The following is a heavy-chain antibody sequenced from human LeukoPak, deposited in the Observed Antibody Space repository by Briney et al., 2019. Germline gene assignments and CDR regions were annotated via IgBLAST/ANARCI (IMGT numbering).Heavy chain of an antibody. CDR1: GGSFSGYY. J-gene: IGHJ4*02. CDR3: ARELSLTGTLHY. D-gene: IGHD1-7*01. V-gene: IGHV4-59*01. Sequence: PSETLSLTCAVYGGSFSGYYWSWIRQPPGKGLEWIGYIYYSGSTSYNPSLKSRVTISVDTSKNQFSLKLNSVTAADTAVYYCARELSLTGTLHYWGQGTLVTVSS. CDR2: IYYSGST.